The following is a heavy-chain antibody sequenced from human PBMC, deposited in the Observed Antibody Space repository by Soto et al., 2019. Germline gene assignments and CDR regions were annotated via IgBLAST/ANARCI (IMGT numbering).Heavy chain of an antibody. J-gene: IGHJ6*02. Sequence: QVQLQQWGAGLLKPSETLSLTCAVYGGSFSGYYWSWIRQPPGKGLEWIGEINHSGSTNYNPSLKSPVTISVDTSKNQFSLKLSSVTAADTAVYYCARVPARNYYYYYGMDVWGQGTTVTVSS. CDR2: INHSGST. D-gene: IGHD2-2*01. V-gene: IGHV4-34*01. CDR1: GGSFSGYY. CDR3: ARVPARNYYYYYGMDV.